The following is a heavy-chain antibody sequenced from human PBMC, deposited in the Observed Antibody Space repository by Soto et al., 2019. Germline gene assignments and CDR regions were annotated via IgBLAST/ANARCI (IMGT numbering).Heavy chain of an antibody. CDR2: ISSSGDYT. CDR1: GFTFISYT. V-gene: IGHV3-21*01. Sequence: GGSLRLSCAASGFTFISYTMNWVRQAPGKGLEWVSSISSSGDYTYYADSMKGRVTISRDNAKNSLYLRVTSLRAEDTAFYYCVTVLPHANSWFDYWGQGTPVTVSS. J-gene: IGHJ4*02. CDR3: VTVLPHANSWFDY. D-gene: IGHD2-2*01.